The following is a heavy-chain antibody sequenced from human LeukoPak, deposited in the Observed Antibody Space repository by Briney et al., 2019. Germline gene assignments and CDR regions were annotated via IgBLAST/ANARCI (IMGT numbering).Heavy chain of an antibody. J-gene: IGHJ3*02. CDR1: GFYFSGYE. V-gene: IGHV3-48*03. CDR3: ARTKTLTIRPFDI. CDR2: ISSSGNTI. D-gene: IGHD3-10*01. Sequence: GGSLRLSCAASGFYFSGYEMNWVRQAPGKGLEWVSYISSSGNTIYYADFVKGRFTISRDNAKNSLYLQMNSLRAEDTAVYFCARTKTLTIRPFDIWGQGTMVTVSS.